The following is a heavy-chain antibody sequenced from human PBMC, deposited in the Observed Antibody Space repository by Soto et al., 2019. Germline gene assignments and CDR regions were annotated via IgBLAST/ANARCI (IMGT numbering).Heavy chain of an antibody. CDR3: ARDSGSYMWDAFDI. CDR2: IKQDGSEK. Sequence: EVQLVESGGGLVQPGGSLRLSCAASGFTFSSYWMSWVRQAPGKGLEWVANIKQDGSEKYYVDSVKGRFTISRDNAKNSLYLQMNSLRAEDTAVYYCARDSGSYMWDAFDIWGQGTMVTVSS. J-gene: IGHJ3*02. CDR1: GFTFSSYW. D-gene: IGHD1-26*01. V-gene: IGHV3-7*05.